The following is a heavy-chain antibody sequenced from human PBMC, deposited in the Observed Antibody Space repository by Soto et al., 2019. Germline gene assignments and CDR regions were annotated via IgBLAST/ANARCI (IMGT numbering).Heavy chain of an antibody. CDR2: ISGSGSTI. V-gene: IGHV3-23*01. J-gene: IGHJ4*02. D-gene: IGHD3-22*01. CDR1: GLTFSSYA. CDR3: AKVFYYYDSSGYYYFDY. Sequence: PGGSLRLSCAASGLTFSSYAVSWVRQAPGKGPEWISSISGSGSTIYYADSVKGRFTISRDNSKNTLYLQMSSLRAEDTAVYYCAKVFYYYDSSGYYYFDYWGQGTLVTVSS.